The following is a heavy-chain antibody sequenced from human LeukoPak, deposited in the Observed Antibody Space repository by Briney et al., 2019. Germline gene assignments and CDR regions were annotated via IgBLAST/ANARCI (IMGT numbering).Heavy chain of an antibody. V-gene: IGHV3-74*01. CDR3: LCLEATSAGLIDH. Sequence: GGSLRLSCAASGFTFSNDWLHWVRQVPGKGLVWVSRVTSDGVTSYADSVKGRFAMSRDNAKNTLHLQMDSLRVEDTAVYYCLCLEATSAGLIDHWGQGTLVTVSS. J-gene: IGHJ4*02. D-gene: IGHD5/OR15-5a*01. CDR1: GFTFSNDW. CDR2: VTSDGVT.